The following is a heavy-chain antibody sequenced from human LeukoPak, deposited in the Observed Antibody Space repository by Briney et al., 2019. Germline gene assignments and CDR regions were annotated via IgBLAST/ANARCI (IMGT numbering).Heavy chain of an antibody. CDR2: ISKDGSEQ. J-gene: IGHJ4*02. CDR3: AKFNNYDLNY. D-gene: IGHD3-3*01. V-gene: IGHV3-7*01. CDR1: GFSFSSYW. Sequence: GGSLRLSCAASGFSFSSYWMSWVRQAPGKGLEWVAKISKDGSEQYFVDSVKGRFTISRDNARNSVHLQMNSLRAEDTALYYCAKFNNYDLNYWGQGTLVTVSS.